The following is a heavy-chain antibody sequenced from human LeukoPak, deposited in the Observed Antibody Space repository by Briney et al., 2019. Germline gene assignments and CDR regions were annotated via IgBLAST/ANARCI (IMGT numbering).Heavy chain of an antibody. CDR3: ARQGCSGGSCYGFDY. CDR1: GGSISSSSYY. V-gene: IGHV4-39*01. J-gene: IGHJ4*02. CDR2: IYYSGST. Sequence: PSETLSLTCTVSGGSISSSSYYWGWIRQPPGTGLEWIGSIYYSGSTYYNPSLKSRVTISVDTSKNQFSLKLSSVTAADTAVYYCARQGCSGGSCYGFDYWGQGTLVTVSS. D-gene: IGHD2-15*01.